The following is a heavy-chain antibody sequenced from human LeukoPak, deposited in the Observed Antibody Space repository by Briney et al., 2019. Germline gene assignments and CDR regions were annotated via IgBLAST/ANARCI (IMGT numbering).Heavy chain of an antibody. Sequence: ASVKVSCKASGYTFTGYYMHWVRQAPGQGLEWMGIINPSGYSTNYAQKFQGRVTVTTDTSTSTVYMELSSLKSDDTAVYYCARDALGDYGGNRRFDYWGQGTLVTVSS. CDR1: GYTFTGYY. D-gene: IGHD4/OR15-4a*01. CDR2: INPSGYST. V-gene: IGHV1-46*01. CDR3: ARDALGDYGGNRRFDY. J-gene: IGHJ4*02.